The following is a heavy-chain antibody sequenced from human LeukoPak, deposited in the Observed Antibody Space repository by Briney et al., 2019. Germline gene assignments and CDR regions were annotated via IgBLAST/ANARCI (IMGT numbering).Heavy chain of an antibody. J-gene: IGHJ3*02. D-gene: IGHD5-24*01. CDR1: GGSISSYY. Sequence: SETLSLTCTVSGGSISSYYWSWIRQPPGKGLEWIGYIYYSGSTNYNPSLKSRVTISVDTSKNQFSLKLSSVTAADTAVYYCARDRDSYTAFDIWGQGTMVTVSS. V-gene: IGHV4-59*01. CDR2: IYYSGST. CDR3: ARDRDSYTAFDI.